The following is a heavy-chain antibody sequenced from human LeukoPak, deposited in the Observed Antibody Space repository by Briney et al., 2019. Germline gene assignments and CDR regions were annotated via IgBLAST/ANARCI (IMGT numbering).Heavy chain of an antibody. CDR2: IYYSGST. CDR1: GGSISSGGYY. D-gene: IGHD3-10*01. CDR3: ARRQVVLLWFGELDWFDP. V-gene: IGHV4-61*08. J-gene: IGHJ5*02. Sequence: SETLSLTCTVSGGSISSGGYYWSWIRQPPGKGLEWIGYIYYSGSTNYNPSLKSRVTISVDTSKNQFSLELSSVTAADTAVYYCARRQVVLLWFGELDWFDPWGQGTLVTVSS.